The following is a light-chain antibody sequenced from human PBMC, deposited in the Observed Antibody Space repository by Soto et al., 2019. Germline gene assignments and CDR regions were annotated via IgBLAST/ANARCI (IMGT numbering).Light chain of an antibody. Sequence: RVPIPGLASQSLNIWLAWYQQKPRRAPQLLIYQAATLASGVRSRFSGSGSGSEFTLTISSLQADDSATYYYQQYYSFPTFGQGTRLEI. CDR2: QAA. V-gene: IGKV1-5*03. J-gene: IGKJ5*01. CDR3: QQYYSFPT. CDR1: QSLNIW.